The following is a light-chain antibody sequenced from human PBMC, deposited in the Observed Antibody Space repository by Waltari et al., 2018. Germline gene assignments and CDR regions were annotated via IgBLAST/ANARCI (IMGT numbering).Light chain of an antibody. CDR3: CSYAGTNNFYV. J-gene: IGLJ1*01. CDR1: SSDIGDYDY. CDR2: EVI. V-gene: IGLV2-8*01. Sequence: QSALTQPPSASGSPGESVTISCTGTSSDIGDYDYVSWYQQHPGKAPKLMIYEVIKRPSGVPYRFSGSKSGNTASLTVSGLQAEDEADDYCCSYAGTNNFYVFGTGTKVTVL.